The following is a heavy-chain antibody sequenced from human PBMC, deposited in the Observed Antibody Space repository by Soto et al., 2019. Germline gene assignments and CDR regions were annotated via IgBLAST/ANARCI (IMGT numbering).Heavy chain of an antibody. CDR2: IYTTVST. CDR1: GGSISTYL. J-gene: IGHJ4*02. V-gene: IGHV4-4*07. D-gene: IGHD1-26*01. CDR3: AGGREIDRFDY. Sequence: PSETLCLTCTVSGGSISTYLWSWIRQPAGGGLEWIARIYTTVSTNYNPSLTSRVTMSLDTSRNQYSLKLSSVTAADTGVYFSAGGREIDRFDYRGQGGVVTLSS.